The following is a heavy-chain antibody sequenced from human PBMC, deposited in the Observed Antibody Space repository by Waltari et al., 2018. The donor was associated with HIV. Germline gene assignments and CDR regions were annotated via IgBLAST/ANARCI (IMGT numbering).Heavy chain of an antibody. V-gene: IGHV4-39*07. Sequence: QLQLQASGPGLVKPSETLSLTCTVSGGSISSSSYYRGWIRQPPGKGLEWIGSIYYSGSTYYNPSLKSRVTISVDTSKNQFSLKLSSVTAADTAVYYCARGTTVTYYYYYGMDVWGQGTTVTVSS. J-gene: IGHJ6*02. D-gene: IGHD4-17*01. CDR1: GGSISSSSYY. CDR2: IYYSGST. CDR3: ARGTTVTYYYYYGMDV.